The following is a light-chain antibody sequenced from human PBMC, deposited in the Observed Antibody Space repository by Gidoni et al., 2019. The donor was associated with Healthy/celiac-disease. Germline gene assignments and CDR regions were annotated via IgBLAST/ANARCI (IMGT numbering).Light chain of an antibody. CDR2: KAS. CDR1: QSISSW. J-gene: IGKJ1*01. CDR3: QQYNSYSET. V-gene: IGKV1-5*03. Sequence: DTQMTQSPSTLSASVGDRVTITCRASQSISSWLAWYQQKPGKAPKLLIYKASSLESGVPSRFSGSGSGTEFTLTISSLQPDDFATYYCQQYNSYSETFXQXTKVEIK.